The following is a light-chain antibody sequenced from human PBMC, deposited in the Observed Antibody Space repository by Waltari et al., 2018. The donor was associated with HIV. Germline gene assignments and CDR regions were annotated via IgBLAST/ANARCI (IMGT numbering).Light chain of an antibody. V-gene: IGLV3-19*01. CDR3: NSRDSSGHHLV. CDR1: SLRSYY. J-gene: IGLJ1*01. CDR2: GND. Sequence: SSELTQDPAVSVALGQTVRITCQGDSLRSYYASWYQQKPGQAPLLVVYGNDKRPSGLPDRFSGASSGTTASLTSTGAQAEDEADYYCNSRDSSGHHLVFATGTRVTVL.